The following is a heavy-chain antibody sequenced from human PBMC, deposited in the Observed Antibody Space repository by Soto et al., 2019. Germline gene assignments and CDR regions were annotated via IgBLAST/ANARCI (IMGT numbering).Heavy chain of an antibody. CDR1: GFTFSSYG. CDR3: AKDVRTRGYYYYYGMDV. D-gene: IGHD3-10*01. J-gene: IGHJ6*02. V-gene: IGHV3-30*18. Sequence: GGSLRLSCAASGFTFSSYGMHWVRQAPGKGLEWVAVISYDGSNKYYADSVKGRFTISRDNSKNTLYLQMNSLRAEDTAVYYCAKDVRTRGYYYYYGMDVWGQGTTVTVSS. CDR2: ISYDGSNK.